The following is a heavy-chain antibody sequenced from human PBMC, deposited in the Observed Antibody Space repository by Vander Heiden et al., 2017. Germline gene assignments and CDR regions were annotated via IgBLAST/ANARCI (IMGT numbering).Heavy chain of an antibody. CDR2: IWYDGSNK. J-gene: IGHJ4*02. CDR3: ARADYYDSSGNFDY. V-gene: IGHV3-33*01. D-gene: IGHD3-22*01. CDR1: GFTFSSYG. Sequence: QVQLVESGGGVVQPGRSLRLSCAASGFTFSSYGMHWVRQAPGKGLEWVAVIWYDGSNKYYADSVKGRFTISRDNSKNTLYLQMNSLRAEDTAVYYCARADYYDSSGNFDYLGQGTLVTVSS.